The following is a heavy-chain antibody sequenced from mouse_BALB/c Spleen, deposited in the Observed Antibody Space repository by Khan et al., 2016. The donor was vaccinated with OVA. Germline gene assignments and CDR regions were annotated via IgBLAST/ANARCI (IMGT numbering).Heavy chain of an antibody. CDR2: INTYTGEP. D-gene: IGHD1-1*01. V-gene: IGHV9-3-1*01. CDR3: ARMALRYVLDY. Sequence: QVQLKQSGPELRKPGETVKISCKASGYTFTNYGMNWVKQAPGKGLKWMGWINTYTGEPTYADDFKGRFALSLDTSASTAYLQINNLKNEDTATYVCARMALRYVLDYGGQGISVTVSS. CDR1: GYTFTNYG. J-gene: IGHJ4*01.